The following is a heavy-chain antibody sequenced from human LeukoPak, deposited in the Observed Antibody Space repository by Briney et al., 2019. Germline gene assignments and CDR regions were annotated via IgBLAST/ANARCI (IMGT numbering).Heavy chain of an antibody. D-gene: IGHD3-16*02. V-gene: IGHV4-38-2*02. Sequence: SETLSLTCTVSGGSISSYYWGWIRQPPGKGLEWIGSIYHSGSTYYNPSLKSRVTISVDTSKNQFSLKLSSVTAADTAVYYCAGTMITFGGVIHAFDIWGQGTMVTVSS. J-gene: IGHJ3*02. CDR3: AGTMITFGGVIHAFDI. CDR2: IYHSGST. CDR1: GGSISSYY.